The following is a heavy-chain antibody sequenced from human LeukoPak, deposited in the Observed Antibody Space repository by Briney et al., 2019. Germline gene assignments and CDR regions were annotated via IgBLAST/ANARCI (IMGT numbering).Heavy chain of an antibody. D-gene: IGHD5-18*01. CDR3: ARDHTAMVTPFDY. CDR1: GGSISSTSYY. V-gene: IGHV3-21*01. Sequence: ETLSLTCTVSGGSISSTSYYWAWVRQAPGKGLEWVSSISNSRGNIFYADSVMGRFTISRDNAKNSLYLQMNSLGAEDTAIYYCARDHTAMVTPFDYWGQGTLVTVSS. CDR2: ISNSRGNI. J-gene: IGHJ4*02.